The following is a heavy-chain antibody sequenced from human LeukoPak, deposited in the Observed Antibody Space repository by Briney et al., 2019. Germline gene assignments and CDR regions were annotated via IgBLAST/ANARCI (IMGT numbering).Heavy chain of an antibody. Sequence: PSETLSLTCTVSGGSISSHYWSWIRQPPGKGLEWIGYIYYSGSANYNPSLKSRVTISVDTTKNQFSLMQSSVTAADAAVDYCGRDLVGWSSASYYYYYYVDLWGKGTTVTVSS. CDR1: GGSISSHY. CDR2: IYYSGSA. V-gene: IGHV4-59*11. CDR3: GRDLVGWSSASYYYYYYVDL. J-gene: IGHJ6*03. D-gene: IGHD6-6*01.